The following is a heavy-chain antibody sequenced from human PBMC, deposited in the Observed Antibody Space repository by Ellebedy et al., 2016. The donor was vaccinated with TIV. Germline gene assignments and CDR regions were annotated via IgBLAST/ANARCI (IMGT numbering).Heavy chain of an antibody. CDR2: IYYGGGT. Sequence: MPGGSLRLSCTVSGVSITTNYWSWIRQTPGKGLEWIGYIYYGGGTNYNPSLKSRVTLSLDPSKNHFSLKLTSVTAADTAVYYCARPYGSGWLGRSAFDIWGQGTMVTVSS. V-gene: IGHV4-59*12. CDR3: ARPYGSGWLGRSAFDI. D-gene: IGHD6-19*01. CDR1: GVSITTNY. J-gene: IGHJ3*02.